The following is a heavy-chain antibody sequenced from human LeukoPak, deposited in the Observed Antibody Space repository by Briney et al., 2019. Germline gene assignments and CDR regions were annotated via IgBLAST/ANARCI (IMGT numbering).Heavy chain of an antibody. V-gene: IGHV3-9*01. CDR1: GFNFDDYA. Sequence: PGGSLRLSCAVSGFNFDDYAMHRVRQAPGRGLEWVSGINWKTGNGIYADSVKGRFTISRDNAKNSLYLQMRSLRAEDTALYYCTRRAARWQFDLWGRGTLLTVSS. CDR3: TRRAARWQFDL. D-gene: IGHD5-24*01. CDR2: INWKTGNG. J-gene: IGHJ2*01.